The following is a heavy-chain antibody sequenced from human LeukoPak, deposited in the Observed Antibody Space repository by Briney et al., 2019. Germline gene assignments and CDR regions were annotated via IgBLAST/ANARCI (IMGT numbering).Heavy chain of an antibody. J-gene: IGHJ6*02. CDR1: GYTFTSYG. Sequence: ASVKVSCKASGYTFTSYGISWVRQAPGQGLEWVGWISAYNGNTNYAQELQGRVTMTTDTSTSTGYMDLRSLRSDDTAVYYCARARADYYYYGMDVWGQGTTVTVPS. CDR2: ISAYNGNT. CDR3: ARARADYYYYGMDV. V-gene: IGHV1-18*01.